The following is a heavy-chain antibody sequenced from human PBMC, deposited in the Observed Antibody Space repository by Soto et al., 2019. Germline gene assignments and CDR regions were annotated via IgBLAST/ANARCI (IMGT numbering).Heavy chain of an antibody. CDR3: ARTHTTLWFDP. D-gene: IGHD1-26*01. CDR2: IYYSGST. V-gene: IGHV4-59*01. CDR1: GGSISSYY. J-gene: IGHJ5*02. Sequence: SETLSLTCTVSGGSISSYYWSWIRQPPGKGLEWIGYIYYSGSTNYNPSLKSRVTISVDTSKNQFSLKLSSVTAADTAVYYCARTHTTLWFDPWGQGTLVTVSS.